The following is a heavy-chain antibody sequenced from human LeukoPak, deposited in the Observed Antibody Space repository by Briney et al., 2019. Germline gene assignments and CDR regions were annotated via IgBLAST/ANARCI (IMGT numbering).Heavy chain of an antibody. J-gene: IGHJ4*02. CDR3: ARAITMVRGVIISGFDY. CDR1: GGSFSGYY. D-gene: IGHD3-10*01. V-gene: IGHV4-34*01. Sequence: SETLSLTCAVYGGSFSGYYWSWIRQPPGKGLEWIGEINHSGSTNYNPSLKSRVTMSVDTSKNQFSLKLSSVTAADTAVYYCARAITMVRGVIISGFDYWGQGTLVTVSS. CDR2: INHSGST.